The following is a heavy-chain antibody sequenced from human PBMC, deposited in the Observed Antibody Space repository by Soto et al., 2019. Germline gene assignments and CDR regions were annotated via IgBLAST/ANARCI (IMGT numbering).Heavy chain of an antibody. CDR3: ARDRSYHHGMDV. V-gene: IGHV1-18*01. J-gene: IGHJ6*02. D-gene: IGHD3-16*02. CDR2: ISAYNGNT. Sequence: QVQLVQSGAEVKKPGASVKVSCKASGYTFTSYGISWVRQAPGQGLEWMGWISAYNGNTNYAQKLQGRVTMTTDTSTRTDYIELRRLSSDDTAVYYCARDRSYHHGMDVCGQRTNVTVSS. CDR1: GYTFTSYG.